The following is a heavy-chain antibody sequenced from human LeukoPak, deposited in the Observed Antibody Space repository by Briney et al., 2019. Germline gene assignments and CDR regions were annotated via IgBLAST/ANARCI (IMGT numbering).Heavy chain of an antibody. D-gene: IGHD3-22*01. CDR2: IVVGSGNT. J-gene: IGHJ5*02. CDR3: AARYYYDSSGYYSSWAPPRGWFDP. Sequence: GTSVKVSCKASGFTFTSSAMQWVRQARGHRLEWIGWIVVGSGNTNYAQKFQERVTITRDMSTSTAYMELSSLRSEDTAVYYCAARYYYDSSGYYSSWAPPRGWFDPWGQGTLVTVSS. V-gene: IGHV1-58*02. CDR1: GFTFTSSA.